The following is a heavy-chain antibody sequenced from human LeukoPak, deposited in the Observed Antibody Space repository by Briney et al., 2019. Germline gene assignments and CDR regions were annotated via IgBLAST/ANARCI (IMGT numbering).Heavy chain of an antibody. V-gene: IGHV3-23*01. CDR2: ISGSGSGGIT. D-gene: IGHD5-24*01. CDR3: AKSGYNRFDY. J-gene: IGHJ4*02. CDR1: GFTFSSSA. Sequence: PGGSLRLSCAASGFTFSSSAMSWVRQAPGKGLEWVSSISGSGSGGITYYADSVKGLFTISRDHSKNTLYLQMNSLRAEDTAVYYCAKSGYNRFDYWGQGTLVTVSS.